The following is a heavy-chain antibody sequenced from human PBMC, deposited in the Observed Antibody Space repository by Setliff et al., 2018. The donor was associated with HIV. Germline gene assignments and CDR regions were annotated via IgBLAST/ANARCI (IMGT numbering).Heavy chain of an antibody. CDR3: AKGFQRFYYYYGMDV. CDR1: GFTFSNYA. Sequence: GGSLRLSCAASGFTFSNYAMGWVRQAPGKGLEWVSAISGSGGSTYYADSVKGRFTISRDNSKNTLYLQMNSLRAEDTAVYYCAKGFQRFYYYYGMDVWGQGTTVTVSS. CDR2: ISGSGGST. J-gene: IGHJ6*02. V-gene: IGHV3-23*01.